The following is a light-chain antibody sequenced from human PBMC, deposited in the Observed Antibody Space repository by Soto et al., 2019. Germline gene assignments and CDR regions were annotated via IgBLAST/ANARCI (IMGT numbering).Light chain of an antibody. CDR1: QDITNY. Sequence: DIQMTQSPSSLSASVGNRVTITFQASQDITNYLNWYQQKPGKAPKLLIYDVSSLQSGVPSRFSGSGSGTEFTLTISSLQPDDFATYYCQHYTMYSPWTFGQGTKVDIK. J-gene: IGKJ1*01. CDR3: QHYTMYSPWT. V-gene: IGKV1-16*01. CDR2: DVS.